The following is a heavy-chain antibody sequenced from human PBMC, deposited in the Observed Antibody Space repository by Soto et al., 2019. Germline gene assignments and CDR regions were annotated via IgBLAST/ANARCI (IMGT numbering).Heavy chain of an antibody. CDR1: GFTFSSYG. V-gene: IGHV3-30*03. J-gene: IGHJ4*02. D-gene: IGHD4-17*01. CDR2: ISYDGSNK. Sequence: QVQLVESGGGVVQPGRSLRLSCAASGFTFSSYGMHWVRQAPGKGLEWVAVISYDGSNKYYADSVKGRFTISRDNSKNTLYLQMNSLRAEDTAVYYCARRFDYGDYSSDYWGQGTLVTVSS. CDR3: ARRFDYGDYSSDY.